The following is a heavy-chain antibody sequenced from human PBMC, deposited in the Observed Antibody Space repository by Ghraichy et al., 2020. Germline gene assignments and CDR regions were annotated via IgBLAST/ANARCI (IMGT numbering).Heavy chain of an antibody. CDR2: INPGSGDT. CDR1: GYSFAGYY. J-gene: IGHJ4*02. D-gene: IGHD3-10*01. Sequence: ASVKVSCKASGYSFAGYYIMWVRQAPGQGLEWMGWINPGSGDTNYPQKFQGRVAMTRDMSTRTVYMELNRLTYDDTAIYYCARSPISFIRGEYWGRGTLVTVSS. CDR3: ARSPISFIRGEY. V-gene: IGHV1-2*02.